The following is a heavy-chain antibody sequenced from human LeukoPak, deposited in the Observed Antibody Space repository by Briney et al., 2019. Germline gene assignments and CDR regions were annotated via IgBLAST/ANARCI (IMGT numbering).Heavy chain of an antibody. J-gene: IGHJ4*02. CDR2: IYHSGST. CDR1: GGSISSSNW. D-gene: IGHD6-19*01. V-gene: IGHV4-4*02. Sequence: PSETLSLTCAVSGGSISSSNWWSWVRQPPGKGLEWIGEIYHSGSTNYNPSLKSRVTISVDKSKNQFPLKLSSVTAADTAVYYCAREAPTVAVAVRGLFDYWGQGTLVTVSS. CDR3: AREAPTVAVAVRGLFDY.